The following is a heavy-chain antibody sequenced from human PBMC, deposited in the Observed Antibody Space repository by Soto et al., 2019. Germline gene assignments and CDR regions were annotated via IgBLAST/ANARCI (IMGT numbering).Heavy chain of an antibody. D-gene: IGHD3-22*01. CDR2: IIPMFVTT. CDR1: GGTFSTYA. J-gene: IGHJ3*01. CDR3: ARAXKRYYYDSSYFYDALDF. Sequence: SVKVSCKASGGTFSTYAISWVRQAPGQGLEWMGGIIPMFVTTNYAQDFQGRVTITADESTSTVYMELNSLKSEDTAMYYCARAXKRYYYDSSYFYDALDFWGQGTMVTVSS. V-gene: IGHV1-69*13.